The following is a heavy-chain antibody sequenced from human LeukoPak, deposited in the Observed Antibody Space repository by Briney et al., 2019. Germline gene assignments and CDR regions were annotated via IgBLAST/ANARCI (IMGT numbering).Heavy chain of an antibody. CDR1: GFTFSSYG. D-gene: IGHD2-21*02. V-gene: IGHV3-30*03. CDR2: ISYDGSNK. J-gene: IGHJ4*02. CDR3: ASNRLRYCGGDCYPGGY. Sequence: GGSLRLSCAASGFTFSSYGMHWVRQAPGKGLEWVAVISYDGSNKYYADSVKGRFTISRDNSKNTLYLQMNSLRAEDTAVYYCASNRLRYCGGDCYPGGYWGQGTLVTVSS.